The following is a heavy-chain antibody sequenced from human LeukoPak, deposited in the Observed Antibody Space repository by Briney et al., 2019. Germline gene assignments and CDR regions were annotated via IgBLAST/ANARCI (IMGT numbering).Heavy chain of an antibody. J-gene: IGHJ4*02. V-gene: IGHV1-18*01. CDR1: GYTFTSYG. D-gene: IGHD3-3*01. CDR3: ARDHPTSYDFWSGYYRTPFDY. Sequence: ASVKVSCKASGYTFTSYGISWVRQAPGQGLEWMGWISAYNGNTNYAQKLQGRVTMTTDTSTSTAYMELRSLRSDDTAVYYCARDHPTSYDFWSGYYRTPFDYWGQGTLVTVSS. CDR2: ISAYNGNT.